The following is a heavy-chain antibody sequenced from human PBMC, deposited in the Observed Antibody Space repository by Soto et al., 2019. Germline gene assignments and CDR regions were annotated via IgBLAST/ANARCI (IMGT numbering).Heavy chain of an antibody. CDR2: ISSSSSYT. J-gene: IGHJ4*02. V-gene: IGHV3-11*05. D-gene: IGHD5-12*01. Sequence: QVQLVESGGGLVKPGGSLRLSCAASGFTFSDYYMSWIRQAPGKGLEWVSYISSSSSYTNYADSVKGRFTISRDNGKNSLYLQMNSLRAEDTAVYYCAREDIVATHYFDYWGQGTLVTVSS. CDR3: AREDIVATHYFDY. CDR1: GFTFSDYY.